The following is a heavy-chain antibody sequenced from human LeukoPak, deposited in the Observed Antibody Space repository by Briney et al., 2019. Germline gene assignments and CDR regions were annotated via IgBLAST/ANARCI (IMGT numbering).Heavy chain of an antibody. Sequence: PSETLSLTCSVSGGSISSSSYYWGWIRQPPGKGLEWIGYIYYSGSTNYNPSLKSRVTISVDTSKNQFSLKLNSVTAADTAVYYCAGTIRSGSWWFDPWGQGTLVTVSS. V-gene: IGHV4-61*05. CDR3: AGTIRSGSWWFDP. CDR1: GGSISSSSYY. D-gene: IGHD6-13*01. CDR2: IYYSGST. J-gene: IGHJ5*02.